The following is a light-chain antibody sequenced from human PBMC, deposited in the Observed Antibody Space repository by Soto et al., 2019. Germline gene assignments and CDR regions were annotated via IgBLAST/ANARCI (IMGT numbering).Light chain of an antibody. CDR2: GAS. Sequence: EIVMTESPATRSVSPGAEDTLSCRASQSVSSKLSWYQQKPGQAPRLLIYGASTRATGIPARFSGSGSGTEFTLIISSLQSEDSAVYYCQQYNSWLWTFGQGTKVDIK. J-gene: IGKJ1*01. CDR3: QQYNSWLWT. CDR1: QSVSSK. V-gene: IGKV3-15*01.